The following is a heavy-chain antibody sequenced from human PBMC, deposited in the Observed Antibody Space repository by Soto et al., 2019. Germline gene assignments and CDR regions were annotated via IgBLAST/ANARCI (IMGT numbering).Heavy chain of an antibody. CDR1: GFTFSSYA. V-gene: IGHV3-30-3*01. CDR2: ISYDGSNK. CDR3: ARDHYDILTGYYGTFDY. J-gene: IGHJ4*02. Sequence: QVQLVESGGGVVQPGRSLRLSCAASGFTFSSYAMRWVRQAPGKGLEWVAVISYDGSNKYYADSVKGRFTISRDNSKNTLYLQMNSLRAEDTAVYYCARDHYDILTGYYGTFDYWGQGTLVTVSS. D-gene: IGHD3-9*01.